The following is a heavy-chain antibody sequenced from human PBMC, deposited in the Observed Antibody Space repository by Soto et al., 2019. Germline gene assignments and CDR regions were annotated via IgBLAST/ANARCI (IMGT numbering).Heavy chain of an antibody. CDR1: GYTFTSYG. V-gene: IGHV1-18*01. CDR3: ARVYESYDYIWGSYRFISFDY. D-gene: IGHD3-16*02. Sequence: ASVKVSCKASGYTFTSYGISWVRQAPGQGLEWMGWISAYNGNTNYAQKLQGRVTMTTDTSTSTAYVELRSLRSDDTAVYYCARVYESYDYIWGSYRFISFDYWGQGTLVTVSS. CDR2: ISAYNGNT. J-gene: IGHJ4*02.